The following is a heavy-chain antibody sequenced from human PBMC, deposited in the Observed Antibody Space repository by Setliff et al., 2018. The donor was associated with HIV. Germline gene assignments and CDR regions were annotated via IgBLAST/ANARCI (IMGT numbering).Heavy chain of an antibody. CDR2: TYYRSKWYT. CDR1: GDSVPSDSAA. Sequence: PSQTLSLTCAISGDSVPSDSAAWNWIRQSPSRGLEWLARTYYRSKWYTDYAVSVKSRITINPDTSRNQFSLQLSSVIPDDSAVYFCARGGITAYYFDHWAQGTLVTVSS. J-gene: IGHJ4*02. D-gene: IGHD5-18*01. V-gene: IGHV6-1*01. CDR3: ARGGITAYYFDH.